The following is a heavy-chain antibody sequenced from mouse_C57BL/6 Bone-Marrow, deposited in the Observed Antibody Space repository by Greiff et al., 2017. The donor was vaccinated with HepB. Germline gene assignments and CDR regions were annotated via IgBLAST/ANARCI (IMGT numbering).Heavy chain of an antibody. J-gene: IGHJ2*01. Sequence: EVMLVESEGGLVQPGSSMKLSCTASGFTFSDYYMAWVRQVPEKGLEWVANINYDGSSTYYLDSLKSRFIISRDNAKNILYLQMSSLKSEDTATYYFARGPYYSYFDYWGQGTTLTVSS. D-gene: IGHD1-1*01. CDR3: ARGPYYSYFDY. CDR2: INYDGSST. V-gene: IGHV5-16*01. CDR1: GFTFSDYY.